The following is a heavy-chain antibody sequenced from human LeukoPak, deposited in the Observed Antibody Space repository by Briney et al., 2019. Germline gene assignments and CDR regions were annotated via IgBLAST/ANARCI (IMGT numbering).Heavy chain of an antibody. CDR1: SGSISSNNW. CDR3: ARSRVWSDYWGYFDY. J-gene: IGHJ4*02. D-gene: IGHD3-3*01. Sequence: SGTLSLTCAVSSGSISSNNWWNWFRQPPGKGLEWIGEIYHSGSTNYDPSLKSRVNLSVDMAKNQISLKMSSVTAADTAVYYCARSRVWSDYWGYFDYWGQGILVTVSS. CDR2: IYHSGST. V-gene: IGHV4-4*02.